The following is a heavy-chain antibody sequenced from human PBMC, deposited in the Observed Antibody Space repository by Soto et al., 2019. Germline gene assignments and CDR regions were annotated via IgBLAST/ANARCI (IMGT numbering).Heavy chain of an antibody. D-gene: IGHD6-19*01. CDR1: GFTFSSYG. CDR3: ARDLSSGWAPYYYYYGMDV. Sequence: GGSLRLSCAASGFTFSSYGMHWVRQAPGKGLEWVAVIWYDGSNKYYADSVKGRFTISRDNSKNTLYLQMNSLRAEDTAVYYCARDLSSGWAPYYYYYGMDVWGQGTTVTV. V-gene: IGHV3-33*01. J-gene: IGHJ6*02. CDR2: IWYDGSNK.